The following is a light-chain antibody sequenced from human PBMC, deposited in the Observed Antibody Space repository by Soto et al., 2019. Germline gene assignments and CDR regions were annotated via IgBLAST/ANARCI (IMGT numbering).Light chain of an antibody. CDR1: QSISSW. Sequence: DIQMTQSPSTLSASVGDRVTITCRASQSISSWLAWYQQKPGKAPKLLIYDAPSLESGVPSRFSGSGSGTEFTLTISSLQPDDFATYYCQQYNSYSGTFGQGTTVEIK. J-gene: IGKJ1*01. CDR2: DAP. V-gene: IGKV1-5*01. CDR3: QQYNSYSGT.